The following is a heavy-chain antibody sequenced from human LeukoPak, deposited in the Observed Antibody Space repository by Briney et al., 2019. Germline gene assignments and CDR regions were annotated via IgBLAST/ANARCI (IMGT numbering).Heavy chain of an antibody. V-gene: IGHV3-23*01. J-gene: IGHJ4*02. CDR3: AKKPSSGYYYIDY. CDR2: ISDSGGST. Sequence: PGGSRRLSCAASGFTFSSYAMSWVRQAPGKGLEWVSTISDSGGSTYYADSVKGRFTISRDNSKNTLYLQMNSLRAEDTAVYCCAKKPSSGYYYIDYWGQGTLVTVSS. CDR1: GFTFSSYA. D-gene: IGHD3-22*01.